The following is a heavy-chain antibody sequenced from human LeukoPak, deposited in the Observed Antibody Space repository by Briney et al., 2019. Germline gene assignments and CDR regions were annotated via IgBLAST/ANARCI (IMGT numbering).Heavy chain of an antibody. V-gene: IGHV3-30*02. CDR3: AKPTGDFWSGNSSFSLGY. CDR1: GFTFSSYG. D-gene: IGHD3-3*01. Sequence: GGSLRLSCAASGFTFSSYGMHWVRQAPGKGLEWVAFIRYDGSNKYYADSVKGRFTISRDNSKNTLYLQMNSLRAEDTAVYYCAKPTGDFWSGNSSFSLGYWGQGTLVTVSS. CDR2: IRYDGSNK. J-gene: IGHJ4*02.